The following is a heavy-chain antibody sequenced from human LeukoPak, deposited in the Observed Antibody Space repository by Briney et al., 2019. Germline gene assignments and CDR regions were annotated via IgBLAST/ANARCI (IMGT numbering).Heavy chain of an antibody. V-gene: IGHV1-8*01. J-gene: IGHJ4*02. CDR2: MNPNSGNT. CDR1: GYTFTTYD. CDR3: AGRNTAMVAGLDY. Sequence: ASVKVSCKASGYTFTTYDINWVRQATGQGLEWMGWMNPNSGNTGYAQKFQGRVTMTRNTSISTAFMELSGLRSEDTAVYFCAGRNTAMVAGLDYWGRGSLVTVSS. D-gene: IGHD5-18*01.